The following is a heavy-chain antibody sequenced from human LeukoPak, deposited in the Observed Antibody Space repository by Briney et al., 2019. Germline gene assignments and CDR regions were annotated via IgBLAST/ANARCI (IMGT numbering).Heavy chain of an antibody. CDR2: IYTSGST. CDR3: ARDRASSSWYNWFDP. D-gene: IGHD6-13*01. CDR1: GGSISSYY. J-gene: IGHJ5*02. V-gene: IGHV4-4*07. Sequence: LSETLSLTCTVSGGSISSYYWSWIRQPAGKGLEWIGRIYTSGSTNYNPSLKSRVTMSVDTSKNQFSLKLSSVTAADTAVYYCARDRASSSWYNWFDPWGQGTLVTVSS.